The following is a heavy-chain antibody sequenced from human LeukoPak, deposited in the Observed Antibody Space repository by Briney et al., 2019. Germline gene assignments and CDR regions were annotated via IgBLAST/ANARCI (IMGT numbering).Heavy chain of an antibody. CDR3: ALLLYGKGYYDIWTGPS. D-gene: IGHD3-9*01. CDR1: ADTFSNCG. J-gene: IGHJ4*02. CDR2: ISSYNANA. V-gene: IGHV1-18*01. Sequence: ASVKVSCKASADTFSNCGISWVRQAPGQGLEWLGWISSYNANANYGQKFLGRLTMTTDTSATTAYMELRSLRSDDTAVYYCALLLYGKGYYDIWTGPSWGQGTLVTVSS.